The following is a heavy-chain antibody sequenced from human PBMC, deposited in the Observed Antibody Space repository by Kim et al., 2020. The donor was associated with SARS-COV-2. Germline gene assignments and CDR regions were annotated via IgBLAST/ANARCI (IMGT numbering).Heavy chain of an antibody. J-gene: IGHJ6*02. CDR1: GYTFTSYG. CDR2: ISAYNGNT. Sequence: ASVKVSCKASGYTFTSYGISWVRQAPGQGLEWMGWISAYNGNTNYAQKLQGRVTMTTDTSTSTAYMELRSLRSDDTAVYYCARDAGLYCSGGSCYYAGMDVWGQGTTVTVSS. CDR3: ARDAGLYCSGGSCYYAGMDV. D-gene: IGHD2-15*01. V-gene: IGHV1-18*01.